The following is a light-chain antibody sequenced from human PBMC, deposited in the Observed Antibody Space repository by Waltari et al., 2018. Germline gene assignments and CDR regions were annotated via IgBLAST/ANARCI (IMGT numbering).Light chain of an antibody. Sequence: DIQMTQSPSTLSASVGDRVTITCRASQSVNAWLAWYQQKPGKAPKLLIYTASNLERGGPSRFSGSASGTEFTLAISSLQPEDFATYYCQQYSSYPWTFGQGT. V-gene: IGKV1-5*03. J-gene: IGKJ1*01. CDR2: TAS. CDR1: QSVNAW. CDR3: QQYSSYPWT.